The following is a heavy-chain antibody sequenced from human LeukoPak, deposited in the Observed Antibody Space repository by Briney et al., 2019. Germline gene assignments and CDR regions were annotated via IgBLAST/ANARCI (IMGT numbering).Heavy chain of an antibody. J-gene: IGHJ4*02. CDR1: GFTFCSYS. Sequence: GGSLRLSCAASGFTFCSYSMNWVRQAPGKGLEWVSSISSSSSYIYYADSVKGRFTISRDNAKNSLYLQMNSLRAEDTAVYYCAIGSVEQLDYWGEGTLVTVSS. D-gene: IGHD6-13*01. CDR2: ISSSSSYI. V-gene: IGHV3-21*01. CDR3: AIGSVEQLDY.